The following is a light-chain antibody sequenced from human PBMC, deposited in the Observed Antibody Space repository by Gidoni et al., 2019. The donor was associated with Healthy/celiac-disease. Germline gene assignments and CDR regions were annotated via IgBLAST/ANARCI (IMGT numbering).Light chain of an antibody. CDR2: DAS. V-gene: IGKV3-11*01. Sequence: EIVLTQSPATLSLSPGERATLSCRASQSFSSYLAWYQQKPGQAPRLLIYDASNRATGIPARFSGSGSGTDFTLTISSLEPEDFAVYYCQQRSNSFTFGGGTKVEIK. CDR3: QQRSNSFT. J-gene: IGKJ4*01. CDR1: QSFSSY.